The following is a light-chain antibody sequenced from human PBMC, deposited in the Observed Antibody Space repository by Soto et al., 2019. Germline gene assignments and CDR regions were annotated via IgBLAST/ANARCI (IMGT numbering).Light chain of an antibody. V-gene: IGLV2-23*02. Sequence: QSALTQPASVSGSPGQSITISCTGTSSDVGSYNLVSWYQQHPGKAPKLMIYEVSKRPSGVSTRFSGSKSGNPASLTISGLQAEDEADYYCCSYAGSWVFGGGTKLTVL. J-gene: IGLJ3*02. CDR2: EVS. CDR3: CSYAGSWV. CDR1: SSDVGSYNL.